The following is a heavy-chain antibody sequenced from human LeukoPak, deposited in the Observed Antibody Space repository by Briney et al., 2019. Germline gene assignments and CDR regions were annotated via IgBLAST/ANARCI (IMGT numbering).Heavy chain of an antibody. Sequence: GGSLRLSCAASGFTFSSYSMNWVRQAPGRGLEWVSSISSSSSYIYYADSVKGRFTISRDNAKNSLYLQMNSLRAEDTAVYYCARGVAVAGNDYWGQGTLVTVSS. J-gene: IGHJ4*02. CDR2: ISSSSSYI. CDR1: GFTFSSYS. V-gene: IGHV3-21*01. CDR3: ARGVAVAGNDY. D-gene: IGHD6-19*01.